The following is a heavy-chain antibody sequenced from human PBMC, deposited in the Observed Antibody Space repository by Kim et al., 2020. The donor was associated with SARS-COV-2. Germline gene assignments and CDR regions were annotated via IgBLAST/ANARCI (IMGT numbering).Heavy chain of an antibody. CDR3: ARVLAARSYYYGMDV. CDR2: IWYDGSNK. V-gene: IGHV3-33*01. J-gene: IGHJ6*02. CDR1: GFTFSSYG. Sequence: GGSLRLSCAASGFTFSSYGMHWVRQAPGKGLEWVAVIWYDGSNKYYADSVKGRFTISRDNSKNTLYLQMNSLRAEDTAVYYCARVLAARSYYYGMDVWGQGTTVTVSS. D-gene: IGHD6-6*01.